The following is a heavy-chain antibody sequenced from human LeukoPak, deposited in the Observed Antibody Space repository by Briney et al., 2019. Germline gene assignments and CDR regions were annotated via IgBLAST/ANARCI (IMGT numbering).Heavy chain of an antibody. D-gene: IGHD3-22*01. CDR3: ARYFYESSGYDKADY. CDR1: GYTFTGYY. CDR2: INPNSGGT. J-gene: IGHJ4*02. V-gene: IGHV1-2*02. Sequence: ASVKVSCKASGYTFTGYYMHWVRQAPGQGLEWMGWINPNSGGTNYAQKFQGRVTMTTDTSTRTAYMELRSLRSDDTAVYYCARYFYESSGYDKADYWGQGTLVTVSS.